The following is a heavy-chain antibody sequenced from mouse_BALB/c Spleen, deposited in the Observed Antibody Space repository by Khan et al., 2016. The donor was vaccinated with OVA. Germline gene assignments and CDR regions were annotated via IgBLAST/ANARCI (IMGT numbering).Heavy chain of an antibody. CDR2: ISSADST. V-gene: IGHV5-6-5*01. CDR3: TRGLGSTFDF. CDR1: GFTFRNYA. D-gene: IGHD2-1*01. J-gene: IGHJ2*01. Sequence: EVELVESGGGLVKPGGSLKLSCAASGFTFRNYAMSWVRQTPEKRLEWVASISSADSTYFPDSVKGRFTIPRDNARNILFLQMSRLRSEDTAMYYCTRGLGSTFDFWGQGTTLTVSS.